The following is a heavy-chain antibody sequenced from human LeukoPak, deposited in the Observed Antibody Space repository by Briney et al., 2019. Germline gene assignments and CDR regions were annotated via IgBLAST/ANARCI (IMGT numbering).Heavy chain of an antibody. J-gene: IGHJ4*02. V-gene: IGHV3-23*01. Sequence: GGSLRLSCAASRFTFSSYAMSWVRQGQGKGPEWVSSISDHGNSTYTAASVKGRFTISRDNSKNTLYLQMNSLRTEDTAVYYCAKDSGDYADYAVIDYWGQGTLVTVSS. CDR1: RFTFSSYA. CDR2: ISDHGNST. D-gene: IGHD4-17*01. CDR3: AKDSGDYADYAVIDY.